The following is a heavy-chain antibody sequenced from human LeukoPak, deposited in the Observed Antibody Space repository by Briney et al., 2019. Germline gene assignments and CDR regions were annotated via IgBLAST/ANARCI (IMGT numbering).Heavy chain of an antibody. Sequence: PGGSLRLSCAASGFTFSGYWIHWVRQAPGKGLVWVSRINGDGSGTGYADSVKGRFTISRDNAKNTLYLQMNSLRAEDTAVYYCSREIRPAGTDSWGQGTLVTVSS. CDR3: SREIRPAGTDS. J-gene: IGHJ4*02. V-gene: IGHV3-74*01. CDR2: INGDGSGT. D-gene: IGHD6-13*01. CDR1: GFTFSGYW.